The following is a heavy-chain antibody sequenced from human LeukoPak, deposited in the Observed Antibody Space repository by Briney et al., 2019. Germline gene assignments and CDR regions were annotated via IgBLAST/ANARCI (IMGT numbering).Heavy chain of an antibody. V-gene: IGHV4-30-4*08. CDR3: ASSTPSRAFDI. CDR1: GGSISSGDYY. Sequence: SQXXSLTCTVSGGSISSGDYYWRWIRQPPGKGREWVGYIYYSGSTYYNPSLKSRVTISEDTSKTQFSLKLSSVTAADTAVYYCASSTPSRAFDIWGQGTMVTVSS. CDR2: IYYSGST. J-gene: IGHJ3*02. D-gene: IGHD2-2*01.